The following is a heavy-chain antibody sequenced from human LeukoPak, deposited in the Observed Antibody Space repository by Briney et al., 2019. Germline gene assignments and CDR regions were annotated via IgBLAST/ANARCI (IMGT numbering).Heavy chain of an antibody. D-gene: IGHD5-18*01. CDR2: INSDGSST. J-gene: IGHJ4*02. V-gene: IGHV3-74*01. CDR3: ARDRPSGGYSYGFLRY. Sequence: GGSLRLSCVASGFTFSYNGMHWVRQAPGKGLVWVSRINSDGSSTSYADSVKGRFTISRDNAKNTLYLQMNSLRAEDTAVYYCARDRPSGGYSYGFLRYWGQGTLVTVSS. CDR1: GFTFSYNG.